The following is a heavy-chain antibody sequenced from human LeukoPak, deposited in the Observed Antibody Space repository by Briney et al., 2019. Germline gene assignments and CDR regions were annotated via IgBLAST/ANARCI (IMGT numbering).Heavy chain of an antibody. CDR3: ARGQQWLVRGYFDY. CDR2: INHSGST. D-gene: IGHD6-19*01. CDR1: GGSFSGYY. Sequence: SETLSLTCAVYGGSFSGYYWSWIRQPPGKGLEWIGEINHSGSTNYNPSLKSRVTISVDTSKNQFSLKLSSVTAADTAVYYRARGQQWLVRGYFDYWGQGTLVTVSS. J-gene: IGHJ4*02. V-gene: IGHV4-34*01.